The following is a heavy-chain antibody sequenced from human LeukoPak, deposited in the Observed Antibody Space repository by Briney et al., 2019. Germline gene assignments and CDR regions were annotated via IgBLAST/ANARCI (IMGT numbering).Heavy chain of an antibody. J-gene: IGHJ1*01. V-gene: IGHV4-4*07. D-gene: IGHD6-13*01. CDR1: GGSISSYY. Sequence: SETLSLTCTVSGGSISSYYWSWIRQPAGKGLEWVGRIYTSGSTNYNPSLKSRVTMSVETSKNQFSLKPSSVTAADTAVYYCARDSDSSSWYGNGAEYFQHWGQGTLVTVSS. CDR2: IYTSGST. CDR3: ARDSDSSSWYGNGAEYFQH.